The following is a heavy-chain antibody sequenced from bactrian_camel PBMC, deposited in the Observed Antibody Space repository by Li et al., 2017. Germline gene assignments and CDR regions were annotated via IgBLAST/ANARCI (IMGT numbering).Heavy chain of an antibody. D-gene: IGHD1*01. Sequence: HVQLVESGGGAVQPGGSLRLSCVAVAHFDSMGWFRQAPGMEREGVAAIDADGSTSYADSVKGRFTISRDNAASTLYLQMNSLEETDTALYYCASDPLFYVYHAWGKGTQVTVS. CDR1: AHFDS. CDR3: ASDPLFYVYHA. CDR2: IDADGST. V-gene: IGHV3S53*01. J-gene: IGHJ6*01.